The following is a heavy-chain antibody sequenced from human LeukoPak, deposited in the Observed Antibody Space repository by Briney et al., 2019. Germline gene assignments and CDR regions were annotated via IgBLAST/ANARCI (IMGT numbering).Heavy chain of an antibody. CDR1: GYTFTSYD. D-gene: IGHD6-13*01. CDR3: ARRRIAAAGNWFDP. CDR2: MNPNSGNT. J-gene: IGHJ5*02. V-gene: IGHV1-8*01. Sequence: ASVKVSRKASGYTFTSYDINWVRQATGQGLEWVGWMNPNSGNTGYAQKFQGRVTMTRNTSISTAYMELSSLRSEDTAVYYCARRRIAAAGNWFDPWGQGTLVTVSS.